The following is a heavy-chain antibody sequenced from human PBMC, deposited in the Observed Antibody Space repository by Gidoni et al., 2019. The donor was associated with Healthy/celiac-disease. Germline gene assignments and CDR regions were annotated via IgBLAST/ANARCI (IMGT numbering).Heavy chain of an antibody. Sequence: QVQLVQSGAEVKKPGSSVTVSCKASGGTFRSYTISWVRQAPGQGLEWMGRIIPILGIANYAQKFQGRVTITADKSTSTAYMELSSLRSEDTAVYYCARGEGAYCGGDCYSYWGQGTLVTVSS. D-gene: IGHD2-21*02. CDR1: GGTFRSYT. CDR3: ARGEGAYCGGDCYSY. CDR2: IIPILGIA. V-gene: IGHV1-69*02. J-gene: IGHJ4*02.